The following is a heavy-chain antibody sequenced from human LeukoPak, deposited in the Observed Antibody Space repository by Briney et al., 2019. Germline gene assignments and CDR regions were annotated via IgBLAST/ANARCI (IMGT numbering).Heavy chain of an antibody. CDR3: ARGYGYNYGTDY. CDR2: IIPIFGTA. V-gene: IGHV1-69*13. Sequence: ASVKVSCKASGGTFSSYAISWVRQAPGQGLEWMGGIIPIFGTANYAQKFQGRVTITADESTSTAYMELSSLRSEDTAVYYCARGYGYNYGTDYWGQGTLVTVSS. D-gene: IGHD5-24*01. CDR1: GGTFSSYA. J-gene: IGHJ4*02.